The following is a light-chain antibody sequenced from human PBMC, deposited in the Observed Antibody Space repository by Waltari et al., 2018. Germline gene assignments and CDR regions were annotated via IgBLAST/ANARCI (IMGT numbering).Light chain of an antibody. CDR2: RVS. CDR1: QSLLHSDGNTF. Sequence: DIVLTHTPLSLLVSPGESASISCRSTQSLLHSDGNTFLYWYLQKPGKPPRLLIYRVSNRLSGVPDRFSGSGSGTDFTLKISSVEAEDVGIYYCMQDLQDPWTFGPGTKLDIK. V-gene: IGKV2-29*02. CDR3: MQDLQDPWT. J-gene: IGKJ1*01.